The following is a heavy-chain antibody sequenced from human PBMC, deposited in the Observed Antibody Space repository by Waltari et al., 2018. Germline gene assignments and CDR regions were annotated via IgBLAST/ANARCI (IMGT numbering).Heavy chain of an antibody. D-gene: IGHD6-19*01. CDR1: GDSISSTSFF. CDR2: ISYSGST. V-gene: IGHV4-39*07. Sequence: QLQLQESGPGLVKPSETLSLTCTVSGDSISSTSFFWGWIRQPPGKGLEWIGSISYSGSTVYNPSLKSRVTISLDTPKNQFSLKLSSVTAADTAVYYCARDQRTSGFLIPDAFDIWGQGTMVTVSS. CDR3: ARDQRTSGFLIPDAFDI. J-gene: IGHJ3*02.